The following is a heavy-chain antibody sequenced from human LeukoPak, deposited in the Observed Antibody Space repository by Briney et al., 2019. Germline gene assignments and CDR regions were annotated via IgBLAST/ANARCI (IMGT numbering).Heavy chain of an antibody. Sequence: SETLSLTCTVSGVSISTSRYYWGWIRQPPGKGLEWIGNIYYTGPTYYNASLESRVTISLDTSKNQFFLKLSSVTAADTAVYYCARSGWEMGRGINWHYYYDSSGYYYFDYWGQGTLVTVSS. D-gene: IGHD3-22*01. CDR3: ARSGWEMGRGINWHYYYDSSGYYYFDY. CDR2: IYYTGPT. J-gene: IGHJ4*02. CDR1: GVSISTSRYY. V-gene: IGHV4-39*01.